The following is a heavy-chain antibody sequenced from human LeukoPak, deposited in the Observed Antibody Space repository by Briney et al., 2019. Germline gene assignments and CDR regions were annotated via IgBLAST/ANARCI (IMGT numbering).Heavy chain of an antibody. V-gene: IGHV3-21*01. CDR2: IGPTGTDR. Sequence: GGSLRLSCAASGFTFSSCGFNWVRQAPGKGLEWVSSIGPTGTDRYYADSVRGRFTISRDNAKNSMYLRMDSLRDEDTAVYYCATETIGRHYDYWGQGTLLTVSS. CDR1: GFTFSSCG. D-gene: IGHD1-14*01. J-gene: IGHJ4*02. CDR3: ATETIGRHYDY.